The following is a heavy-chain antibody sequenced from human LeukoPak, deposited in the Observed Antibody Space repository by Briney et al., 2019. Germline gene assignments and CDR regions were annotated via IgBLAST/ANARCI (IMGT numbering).Heavy chain of an antibody. V-gene: IGHV3-11*03. Sequence: KPGGSLRLSCAASGFTFSDYYMSWIRQAPGKGLEWISYINNDDVYTNYADSVKGRFTISRDNAKNSLYLQMNSLRADDTAVYYCARGTAAAPFDYWGQGTLVTVSS. CDR3: ARGTAAAPFDY. D-gene: IGHD6-13*01. CDR2: INNDDVYT. CDR1: GFTFSDYY. J-gene: IGHJ4*02.